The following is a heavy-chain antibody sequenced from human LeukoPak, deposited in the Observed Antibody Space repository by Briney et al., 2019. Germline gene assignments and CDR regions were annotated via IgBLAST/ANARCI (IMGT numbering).Heavy chain of an antibody. CDR3: ARQMTPDAFDI. CDR1: GFTFSSYG. Sequence: PGRSLRLSCAASGFTFSSYGMHWVRQAPGKGLEWVAAIWYDGSTKYYADSVKGRFTISRDNSKNTLYLQMNSLRAEDTAVYYCARQMTPDAFDIWGQGTMVTVSS. J-gene: IGHJ3*02. V-gene: IGHV3-33*01. D-gene: IGHD2-15*01. CDR2: IWYDGSTK.